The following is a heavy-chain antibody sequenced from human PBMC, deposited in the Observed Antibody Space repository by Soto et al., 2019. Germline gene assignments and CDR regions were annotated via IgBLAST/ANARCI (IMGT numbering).Heavy chain of an antibody. CDR3: ARSTDGYEDY. CDR1: GGSISSSSYY. CDR2: IYYSGST. D-gene: IGHD5-12*01. Sequence: PSETLSLTCTVSGGSISSSSYYWGWIRQPPGKGLEWIGSIYYSGSTYYNPSLKSRVTISVDTSKNQFSLKLSSVTAADTAVYYCARSTDGYEDYWGQGTLVTSPQ. V-gene: IGHV4-39*01. J-gene: IGHJ4*02.